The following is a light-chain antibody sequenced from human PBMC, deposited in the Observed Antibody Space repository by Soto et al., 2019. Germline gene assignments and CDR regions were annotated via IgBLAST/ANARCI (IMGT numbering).Light chain of an antibody. CDR1: QSVSSNS. V-gene: IGKV3D-20*02. CDR2: GAS. J-gene: IGKJ4*01. Sequence: IVLTQSPGTVSLYPGARATLSCRASQSVSSNSVAWFQQRSGQAPRLLTFGASSRATGIPARFSGSWSGTDFTLTISSLEPEDFAVYYCQQRSNWPLTFGGGTKV. CDR3: QQRSNWPLT.